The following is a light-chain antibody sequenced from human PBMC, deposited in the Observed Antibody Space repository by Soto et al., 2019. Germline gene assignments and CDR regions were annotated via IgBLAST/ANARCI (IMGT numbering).Light chain of an antibody. V-gene: IGKV1-8*01. CDR1: QDIGTY. CDR3: QQSSSYPVT. Sequence: AIRMTQSPSSFSASTGDRVSITCRATQDIGTYLAWYQQIPGKAPKLLIYTASSLQAGVPSRFSGSGSGTDFTLTISSLQPEDFATYYCQQSSSYPVTFGPGTKGIS. CDR2: TAS. J-gene: IGKJ3*01.